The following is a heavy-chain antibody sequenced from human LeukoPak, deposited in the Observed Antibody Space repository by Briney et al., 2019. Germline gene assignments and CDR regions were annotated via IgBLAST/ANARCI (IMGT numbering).Heavy chain of an antibody. Sequence: GRSLRLSCAASGFTFSSYAMHWVRQAPGKGLEWVAVISYDGSNKYYADSVKGRFTISRDNAKNSLYLQMNSLRAEDTALYYCAKAPDRYYYDSSGYYFDYWGQGTLVTVSS. D-gene: IGHD3-22*01. V-gene: IGHV3-30-3*01. CDR2: ISYDGSNK. CDR3: AKAPDRYYYDSSGYYFDY. J-gene: IGHJ4*02. CDR1: GFTFSSYA.